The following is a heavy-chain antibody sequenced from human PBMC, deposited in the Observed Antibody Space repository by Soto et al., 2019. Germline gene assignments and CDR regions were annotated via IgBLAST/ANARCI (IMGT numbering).Heavy chain of an antibody. CDR1: GGTFTSYY. CDR3: AREPPPRYYDSSGLYGMDV. Sequence: AASVKVSCKASGGTFTSYYMHWVRQAPGQGLEWMGIINPSGGSTSYAQKFQGRVTMTRDTSTSTVYMELSSLRSEDTAVYYCAREPPPRYYDSSGLYGMDVWGQGTTVTVSS. CDR2: INPSGGST. D-gene: IGHD3-22*01. J-gene: IGHJ6*02. V-gene: IGHV1-46*03.